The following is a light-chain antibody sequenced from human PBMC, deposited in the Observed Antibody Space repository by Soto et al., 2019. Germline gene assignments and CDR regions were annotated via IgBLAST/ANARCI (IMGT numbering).Light chain of an antibody. V-gene: IGLV1-51*01. CDR2: DST. CDR1: SSNIGKYD. CDR3: AAWDSGLSAVI. J-gene: IGLJ2*01. Sequence: QSVLTQPPSVSAAPGQKVTNSCSGSSSNIGKYDPSWYQQVPGTAPKLLIYDSTQRPSGIPDRFSASKSGTSAALGITGLQTGDEADYYCAAWDSGLSAVIFGGGTKLTVL.